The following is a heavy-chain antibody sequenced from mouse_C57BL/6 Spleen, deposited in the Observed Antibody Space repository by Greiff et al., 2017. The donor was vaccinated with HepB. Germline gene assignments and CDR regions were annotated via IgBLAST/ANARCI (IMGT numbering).Heavy chain of an antibody. Sequence: VQLKESGAELVRPGASVTLSCKASGYTFTDYEMHWVKQTPVHGLEWIGAIDPETGGTAYNQKFKGKAILTADKSSSTAYMELRSLTSEDSAVYYCTRRGTVVNYFDYWGQGTTLTVSS. CDR2: IDPETGGT. V-gene: IGHV1-15*01. J-gene: IGHJ2*01. CDR3: TRRGTVVNYFDY. CDR1: GYTFTDYE. D-gene: IGHD1-1*01.